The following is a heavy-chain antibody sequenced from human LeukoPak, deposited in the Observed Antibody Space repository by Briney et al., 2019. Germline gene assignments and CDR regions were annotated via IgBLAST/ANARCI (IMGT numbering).Heavy chain of an antibody. Sequence: GASVKVSCKASGYSFTSYFMHWVRQAPGQGLEWMGIINPSAGGIDYAQKFQGRITMTRDTSTSTVYMELRSLRSEDTAVYYCARARPDSSGWYQRPFDYWGRGTLVTVSS. CDR2: INPSAGGI. D-gene: IGHD6-19*01. CDR1: GYSFTSYF. J-gene: IGHJ4*02. CDR3: ARARPDSSGWYQRPFDY. V-gene: IGHV1-46*01.